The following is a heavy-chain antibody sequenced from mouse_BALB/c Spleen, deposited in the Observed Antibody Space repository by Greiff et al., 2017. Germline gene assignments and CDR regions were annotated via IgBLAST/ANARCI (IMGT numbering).Heavy chain of an antibody. CDR2: IDPANGNT. V-gene: IGHV14-3*02. J-gene: IGHJ4*01. CDR3: AREDRYDVGYAMDY. CDR1: GFNIKDTY. D-gene: IGHD2-14*01. Sequence: EVKLVESGAELVKPGASVKLSCTASGFNIKDTYMHWVKQRPEQGLEWIGRIDPANGNTKYDPKFQGKATITADTSSNTAYLQLSSLTSEDTAVYYCAREDRYDVGYAMDYWGQGTSVTVSS.